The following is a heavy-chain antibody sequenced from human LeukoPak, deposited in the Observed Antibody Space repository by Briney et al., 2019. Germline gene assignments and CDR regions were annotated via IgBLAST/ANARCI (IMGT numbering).Heavy chain of an antibody. CDR2: INSSSSYI. J-gene: IGHJ6*02. V-gene: IGHV3-21*01. D-gene: IGHD3-3*01. CDR1: GFTSSSYS. CDR3: ATDPPGYDFWSGYYTYYYYGMDV. Sequence: GGSLRLSCAASGFTSSSYSMNWVRQAPGKGLEWVSPINSSSSYIYYAAAVKGRLSNSRDNDKNSLYLQMNSLRAEDTAVYYCATDPPGYDFWSGYYTYYYYGMDVWGQGTTVTVSS.